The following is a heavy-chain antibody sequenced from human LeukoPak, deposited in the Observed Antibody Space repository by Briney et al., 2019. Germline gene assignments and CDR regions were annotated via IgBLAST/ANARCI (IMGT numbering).Heavy chain of an antibody. CDR1: GGSFSGYY. V-gene: IGHV4-34*01. J-gene: IGHJ6*02. Sequence: SETLSLTCAVYGGSFSGYYWSWIRQPPGKGLEWIGEINHSVSTNYNPSLKSRVTISVDTAKNQISLKLSSVTAADTAVYYCARVHIGGGTVGGLGLYYQYGMDVWGQGTTVTVSS. D-gene: IGHD1-26*01. CDR3: ARVHIGGGTVGGLGLYYQYGMDV. CDR2: INHSVST.